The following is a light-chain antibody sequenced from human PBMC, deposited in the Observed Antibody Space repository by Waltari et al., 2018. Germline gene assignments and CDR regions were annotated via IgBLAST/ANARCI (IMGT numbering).Light chain of an antibody. Sequence: DIVMTQSPDSLAVSLGETTTLNCKSSQTILYSSYNKNYLAWYQVKPGQGPKLLVYGTSTRESGVPDRVSGSGSWTDFSLTISSLQAEDVAVDYCQQYYSAPYTFGQGTKLEIK. CDR3: QQYYSAPYT. CDR2: GTS. V-gene: IGKV4-1*01. CDR1: QTILYSSYNKNY. J-gene: IGKJ2*01.